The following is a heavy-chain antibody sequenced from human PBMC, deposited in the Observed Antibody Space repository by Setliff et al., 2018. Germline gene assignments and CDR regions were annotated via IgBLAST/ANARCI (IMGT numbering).Heavy chain of an antibody. CDR3: ARGGTYRYFDY. J-gene: IGHJ4*02. V-gene: IGHV4-59*01. Sequence: SETLSLTCTVSGGSISIYYWSWIRQPPGKGLEFIGYVYYSGLTNYDPSLKSRVTMSVDSSKNQFSLKLGSVTAADTAVYYCARGGTYRYFDYWGQGALVTVSS. CDR1: GGSISIYY. CDR2: VYYSGLT.